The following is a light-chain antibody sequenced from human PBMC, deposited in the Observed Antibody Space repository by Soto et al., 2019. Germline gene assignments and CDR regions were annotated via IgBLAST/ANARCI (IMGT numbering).Light chain of an antibody. CDR1: NSNIGTSS. V-gene: IGLV1-44*01. CDR3: AAWDGSLNGHV. Sequence: QSVLTQPHSASGAPGQRATISCSGSNSNIGTSSVHWFQQLPGTAPKLLISTTNQRPSGVPERFSGSKSGTSASLAISGLQSEDEADYYCAAWDGSLNGHVFGTGTKVTVL. J-gene: IGLJ1*01. CDR2: TTN.